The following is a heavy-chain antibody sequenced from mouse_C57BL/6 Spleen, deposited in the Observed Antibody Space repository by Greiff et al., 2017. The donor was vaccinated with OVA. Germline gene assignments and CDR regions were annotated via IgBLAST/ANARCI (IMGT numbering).Heavy chain of an antibody. CDR1: GFTFSDYG. CDR3: ARDYGSSYVWFAY. D-gene: IGHD1-1*01. J-gene: IGHJ3*01. V-gene: IGHV5-17*01. CDR2: ISSGSSTI. Sequence: DVMLVESGGGLVKPGGSLKLSCAASGFTFSDYGMHWVRQAPEKGLEWVAYISSGSSTIYYADTVKGRFTISRDNAKNTLFLQMTSLRSEDTAMYYCARDYGSSYVWFAYWGQGTLVTVSA.